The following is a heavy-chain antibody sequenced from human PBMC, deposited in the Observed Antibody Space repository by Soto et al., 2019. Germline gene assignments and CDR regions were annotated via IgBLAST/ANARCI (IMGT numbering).Heavy chain of an antibody. J-gene: IGHJ4*02. CDR3: ANYKPMTQQRPYCDY. CDR2: MSTSGGTT. CDR1: GFTFSSYA. Sequence: EVQLFESGGDLIQPGGSLRLSCAAAGFTFSSYAMRWCRQAPGQGLGWVSAMSTSGGTTFYADSVKGRFTISRDNSRNTLDMQMNSLRAEDTAIYYCANYKPMTQQRPYCDYWGQGTLVNVSS. D-gene: IGHD6-13*01. V-gene: IGHV3-23*01.